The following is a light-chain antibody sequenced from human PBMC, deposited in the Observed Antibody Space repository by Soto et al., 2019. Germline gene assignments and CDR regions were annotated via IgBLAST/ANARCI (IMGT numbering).Light chain of an antibody. CDR2: DVS. Sequence: QSALTQPASVSGSPGQSITISCTGTNSDVGGYNYVSWYQFHPGNAPKLMIYDVSNRPSGVSNRFSGSKSGNTASLTISGLQAEDEADYYCSSYASSSPHVFGTGTKVTVL. CDR3: SSYASSSPHV. CDR1: NSDVGGYNY. V-gene: IGLV2-14*03. J-gene: IGLJ1*01.